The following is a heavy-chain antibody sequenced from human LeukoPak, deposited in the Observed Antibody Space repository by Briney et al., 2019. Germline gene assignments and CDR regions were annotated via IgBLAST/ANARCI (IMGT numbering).Heavy chain of an antibody. CDR2: IYYSGST. J-gene: IGHJ4*02. CDR3: TRTYSSSSIDY. CDR1: GGSISSYY. Sequence: SETLSLTCTVSGGSISSYYWTWIRQPPGKRLEWIGHIYYSGSTNYNPSLKSRVTISVDTSKNQFSLKLSSVTAADTAVYYCTRTYSSSSIDYWGQGALVTVSS. V-gene: IGHV4-59*01. D-gene: IGHD6-6*01.